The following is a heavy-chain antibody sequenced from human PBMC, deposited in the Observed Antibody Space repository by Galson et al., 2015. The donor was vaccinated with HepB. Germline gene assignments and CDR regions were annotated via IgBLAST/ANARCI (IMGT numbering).Heavy chain of an antibody. J-gene: IGHJ1*01. CDR1: GGTFSSYA. CDR2: IIPIFGTA. Sequence: SVKVSCKASGGTFSSYAISWVRQAPGQGLEWMGGIIPIFGTANYAQKFQGRVTITADESTSTAYMELSSLRSEDTAVYYCARVATFGSIAVAGTGYFQHWGQGTLVTVSS. CDR3: ARVATFGSIAVAGTGYFQH. D-gene: IGHD6-19*01. V-gene: IGHV1-69*13.